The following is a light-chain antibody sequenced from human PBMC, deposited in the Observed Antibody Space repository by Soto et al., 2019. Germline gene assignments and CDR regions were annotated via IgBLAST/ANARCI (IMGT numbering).Light chain of an antibody. CDR2: GAS. CDR3: QQYHKWPPFT. J-gene: IGKJ4*01. V-gene: IGKV3-15*01. CDR1: QSVASSY. Sequence: EVVLTQSPGTLSLSPGERVTLSCRASQSVASSYLAWYQQKPGRAPRLLFYGASSRAIGIAARFSGSGSGTEFTLTISSLQSEDFGVYYCQQYHKWPPFTFGGGTVVDIK.